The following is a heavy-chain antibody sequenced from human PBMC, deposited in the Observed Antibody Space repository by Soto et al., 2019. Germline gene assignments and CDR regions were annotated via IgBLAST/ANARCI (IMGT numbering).Heavy chain of an antibody. V-gene: IGHV3-23*01. Sequence: GGSLRLSCAASGFTFSSYAMSWVRQAPGKGLEWVSAISDSGGSTYYTDSVKGRFTISRDNSKNTLYLQMNSLRAEDTAVYYCAKVPPETYCCYFDYWGQGTLVTVSS. CDR2: ISDSGGST. CDR1: GFTFSSYA. J-gene: IGHJ4*02. D-gene: IGHD2-15*01. CDR3: AKVPPETYCCYFDY.